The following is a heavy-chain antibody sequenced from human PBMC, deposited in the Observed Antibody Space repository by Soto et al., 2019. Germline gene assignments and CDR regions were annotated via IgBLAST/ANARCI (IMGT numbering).Heavy chain of an antibody. CDR3: AREWSSGCEY. CDR2: MNPNSGNT. D-gene: IGHD6-19*01. J-gene: IGHJ4*02. V-gene: IGHV1-8*01. CDR1: GYTFTSYD. Sequence: QVQLVQSGAEVKKPGASVKVSCKASGYTFTSYDINWVRQATGQGLEWMGWMNPNSGNTAYAPKIQGRVTMTRNTSISTAYMARSSMSFQDTAVCYCAREWSSGCEYWGQGNLVTLPS.